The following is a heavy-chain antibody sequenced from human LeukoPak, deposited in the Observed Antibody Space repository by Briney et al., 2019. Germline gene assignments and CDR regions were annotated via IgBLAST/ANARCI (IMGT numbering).Heavy chain of an antibody. D-gene: IGHD7-27*01. V-gene: IGHV3-48*01. J-gene: IGHJ4*02. CDR2: ISSRSNVI. CDR1: EFAFSSYN. Sequence: GGSLRLSCAASEFAFSSYNMNYVRQAPGKGLEWISYISSRSNVIYYADSVKGRFTVSRDNSKNTLFLQMNSLRAEDTAVYYCAKDGGLWVSAHWGDSWGRGTLVTVSS. CDR3: AKDGGLWVSAHWGDS.